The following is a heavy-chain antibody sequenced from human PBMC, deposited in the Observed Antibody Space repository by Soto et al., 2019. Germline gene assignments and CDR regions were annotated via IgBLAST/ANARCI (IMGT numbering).Heavy chain of an antibody. CDR3: ARERYYFDY. CDR1: GGSFSNYY. CDR2: IFYSVTS. V-gene: IGHV4-59*01. Sequence: SETLSLTCTVSGGSFSNYYWSWIRQPPGKGLEWIGYIFYSVTSGYNPSFKSRASISLDTSKNQVSLELNSVTAADTAVYYCARERYYFDYWGQGILVTVSS. J-gene: IGHJ4*02.